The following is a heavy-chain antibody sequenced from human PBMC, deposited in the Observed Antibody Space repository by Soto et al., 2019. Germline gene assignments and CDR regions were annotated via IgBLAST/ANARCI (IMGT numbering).Heavy chain of an antibody. CDR2: INPSGGST. CDR3: ATDVKYDIFNVGSYGS. D-gene: IGHD3-9*01. CDR1: GYTFTSYY. Sequence: ASVKVSCKASGYTFTSYYMHWVRQAPGQGLEWMGIINPSGGSTSYAQKFQGRVTMTRDTSTSTAYMELSSLRSEDTAVYYCATDVKYDIFNVGSYGSWGQGTLVTVSS. V-gene: IGHV1-46*01. J-gene: IGHJ5*02.